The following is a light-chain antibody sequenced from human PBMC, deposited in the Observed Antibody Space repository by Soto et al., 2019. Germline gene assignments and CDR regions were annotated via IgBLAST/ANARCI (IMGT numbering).Light chain of an antibody. J-gene: IGKJ2*01. CDR1: QSVSSSY. V-gene: IGKV3-20*01. CDR3: QQYGSSPYT. CDR2: GTS. Sequence: EMVLTQSPGTLSLSPGERATLSCRASQSVSSSYLAWYQQKPGQAPRLLIYGTSSRATGIQDRFSGSGSGTDLTLTISRLEPEDCAVYYCQQYGSSPYTFGQGTKLEIK.